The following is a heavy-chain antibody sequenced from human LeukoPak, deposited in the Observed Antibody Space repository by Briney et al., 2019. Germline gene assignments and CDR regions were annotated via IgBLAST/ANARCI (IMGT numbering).Heavy chain of an antibody. V-gene: IGHV3-30-3*01. CDR3: ASEQQPFSGPRYYYYGMDV. CDR1: GFTFSSYA. D-gene: IGHD6-19*01. Sequence: PGGSLRLSCAASGFTFSSYAMHWVRQAPGKGLEWVAVISHDGSNKYYADSVKGRLTISRDNSKNTLYLQMNSLRAEDTAVYYCASEQQPFSGPRYYYYGMDVWGQGTTVTVSS. J-gene: IGHJ6*02. CDR2: ISHDGSNK.